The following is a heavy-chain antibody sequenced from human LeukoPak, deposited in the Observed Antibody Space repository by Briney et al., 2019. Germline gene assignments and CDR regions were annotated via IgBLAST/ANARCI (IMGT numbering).Heavy chain of an antibody. CDR1: GGSFSGYY. Sequence: SETLSLTCAVYGGSFSGYYWSWIRQPPGKGLEWIGEINHSRSTNYNPSLKSRVTISVDTSKNQFSLKLSSVTAADTAVYYCARVTTAVYYYYYYMDVWGKGTTVTVSS. J-gene: IGHJ6*03. CDR2: INHSRST. CDR3: ARVTTAVYYYYYYMDV. V-gene: IGHV4-34*01. D-gene: IGHD4-11*01.